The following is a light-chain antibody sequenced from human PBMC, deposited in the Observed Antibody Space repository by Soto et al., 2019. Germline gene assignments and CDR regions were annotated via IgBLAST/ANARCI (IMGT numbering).Light chain of an antibody. CDR1: QGIKNW. CDR3: QQYDTYPIT. CDR2: AAS. V-gene: IGKV1-16*02. Sequence: DIHMTQSPSSLSASVGDRVTITCRASQGIKNWLAWFQQKPGKAPKSLIYAASNLQSGVPSKFSGSGSRTDFTLTISSLQPEDSATYYCQQYDTYPITFNQGTLLDIK. J-gene: IGKJ5*01.